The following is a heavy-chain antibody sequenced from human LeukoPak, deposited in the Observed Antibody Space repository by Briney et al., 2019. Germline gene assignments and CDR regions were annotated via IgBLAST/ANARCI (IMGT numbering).Heavy chain of an antibody. D-gene: IGHD4-23*01. J-gene: IGHJ4*02. Sequence: GGSLRLSCAASGYTFSDHYIDWVRQAPGKGLEWVGHTRNKANNYATDYAASVKGRFTISRDDSRNSVYLQMNSLKTEDTAVYYCTRWRSGTSDWGQGTLVTVSS. CDR1: GYTFSDHY. CDR2: TRNKANNYAT. CDR3: TRWRSGTSD. V-gene: IGHV3-72*01.